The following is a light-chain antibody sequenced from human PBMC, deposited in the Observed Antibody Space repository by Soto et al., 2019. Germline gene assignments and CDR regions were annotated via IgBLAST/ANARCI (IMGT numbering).Light chain of an antibody. CDR1: SSNIGAVYD. Sequence: QSALTQPPSVSGAPGQRVTISCTGSSSNIGAVYDVHWYQQLPGTSPKLLSYGNSNRPSGVPDRFSGSKSGNTASLTVSGLQAEDEADYYCSSYAGSNKPRYLFGTGTKVTVL. J-gene: IGLJ1*01. CDR2: GNS. V-gene: IGLV1-40*01. CDR3: SSYAGSNKPRYL.